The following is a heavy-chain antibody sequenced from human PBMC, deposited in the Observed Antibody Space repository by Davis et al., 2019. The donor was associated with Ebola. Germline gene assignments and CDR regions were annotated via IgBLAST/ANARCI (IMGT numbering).Heavy chain of an antibody. J-gene: IGHJ6*02. CDR3: ARSGAVCSSTSCFYYYYGMDV. Sequence: GSLRLSCAVYGGSFSGYYWSWIRQPPGKGLEWIGEINHSGSTNYNPSLKSRVTISVDTSKNQFSLKLSSVTAADTAVYYCARSGAVCSSTSCFYYYYGMDVWGQGTTVTVSS. D-gene: IGHD2-2*01. CDR1: GGSFSGYY. CDR2: INHSGST. V-gene: IGHV4-34*01.